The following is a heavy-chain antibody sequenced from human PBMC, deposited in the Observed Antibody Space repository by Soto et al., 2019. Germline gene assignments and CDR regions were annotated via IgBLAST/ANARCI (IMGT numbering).Heavy chain of an antibody. Sequence: VKVSCKSSGYTFTSYDINWVRQATGQGLEWMGWMNPNSGNTGYAQKFQGRVTMTRNTSISTAYMELSSLRSEDTAVYYCARGIRRNTIFGVAFPSNFSYWGQGTRFTVSS. CDR2: MNPNSGNT. CDR3: ARGIRRNTIFGVAFPSNFSY. D-gene: IGHD3-3*01. V-gene: IGHV1-8*01. J-gene: IGHJ4*02. CDR1: GYTFTSYD.